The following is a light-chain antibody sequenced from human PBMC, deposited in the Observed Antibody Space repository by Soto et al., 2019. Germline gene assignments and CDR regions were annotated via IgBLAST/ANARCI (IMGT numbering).Light chain of an antibody. CDR1: QSVRSSY. V-gene: IGKV3-20*01. Sequence: EIVLTQSPGTLSLSPGERATLSCRASQSVRSSYLAWYQQTPGQAPRLLIYDASSRATGVPDRFSGSGSGTDFTLTISRLEPEEFAVYYCQQYGSLYTFGQGTKLEIK. CDR3: QQYGSLYT. CDR2: DAS. J-gene: IGKJ2*01.